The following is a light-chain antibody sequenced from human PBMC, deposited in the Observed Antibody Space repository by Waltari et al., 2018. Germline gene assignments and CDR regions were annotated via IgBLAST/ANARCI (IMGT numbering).Light chain of an antibody. CDR2: DDN. CDR3: QVWDSGSGRPQVI. Sequence: SYVLTQPPSVSVAPGQTALITCGGDNIGSKSVDWYQQRAGQAPVLVVHDDNDRPSGIPERLSGSNSGNTATLTISRVEAGDEADFYCQVWDSGSGRPQVIFGGGTRLTVL. J-gene: IGLJ2*01. CDR1: NIGSKS. V-gene: IGLV3-21*02.